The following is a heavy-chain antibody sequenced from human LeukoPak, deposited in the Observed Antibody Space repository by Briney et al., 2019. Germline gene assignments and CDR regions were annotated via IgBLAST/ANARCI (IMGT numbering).Heavy chain of an antibody. D-gene: IGHD3-3*01. V-gene: IGHV4-59*01. CDR3: AREGGSRGYDFWSGYYYNWFDP. Sequence: PETLSLTCTVSGGSISSYYWSWIRQPPGKGLEWIGYIYYSGSTNYNPSLKSRVTISVDTSKNQFSLKLSSVTAADTAVYYCAREGGSRGYDFWSGYYYNWFDPWGQGTLVTVSS. J-gene: IGHJ5*02. CDR2: IYYSGST. CDR1: GGSISSYY.